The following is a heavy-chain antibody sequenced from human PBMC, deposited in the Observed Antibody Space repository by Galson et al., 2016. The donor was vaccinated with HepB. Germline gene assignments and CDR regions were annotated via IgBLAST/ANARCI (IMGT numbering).Heavy chain of an antibody. J-gene: IGHJ4*02. V-gene: IGHV1-2*02. CDR2: ISPNSGGT. CDR1: KYTFTVYY. CDR3: AREAAPGDDYSLAY. Sequence: SVKVSCKASKYTFTVYYIHWVRQAPGQGLEWMGWISPNSGGTNYAQKFQGRVTMTRDTSITTAYMELSSLRSDDTAVYYCAREAAPGDDYSLAYWGQGTLVTVS. D-gene: IGHD4-11*01.